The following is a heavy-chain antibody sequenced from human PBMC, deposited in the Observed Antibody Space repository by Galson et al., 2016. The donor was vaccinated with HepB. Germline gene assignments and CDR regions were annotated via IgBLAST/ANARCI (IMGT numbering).Heavy chain of an antibody. CDR2: ISYDGSNE. CDR1: GFSFSAYW. J-gene: IGHJ6*02. CDR3: SGELMGSKEYYYYGMDV. Sequence: SLRLSCAASGFSFSAYWMHWVRQAPGKGLEWVAVISYDGSNEYYVDSVKGRFTISRDNAKNSLYLQMNSLRDEDTAVYYCSGELMGSKEYYYYGMDVWGQGTTVTVSS. V-gene: IGHV3-30*03. D-gene: IGHD1-26*01.